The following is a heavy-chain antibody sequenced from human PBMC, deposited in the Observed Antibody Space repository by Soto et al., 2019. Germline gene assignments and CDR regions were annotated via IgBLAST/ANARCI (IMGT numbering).Heavy chain of an antibody. D-gene: IGHD3-22*01. Sequence: GASLKLSCRTSGYRFTSYWIAWERQMTGKGLEWMGIIFPSDSDTRYSPSFQGQVTISADRSTSTVFLQWASLKASDTAVYFCARKDKSGYFNWFDPWGQGTLVTVSS. CDR2: IFPSDSDT. CDR3: ARKDKSGYFNWFDP. V-gene: IGHV5-51*01. J-gene: IGHJ5*02. CDR1: GYRFTSYW.